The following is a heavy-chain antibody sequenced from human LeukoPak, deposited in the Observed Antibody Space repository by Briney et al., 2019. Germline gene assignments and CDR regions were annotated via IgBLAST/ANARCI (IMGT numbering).Heavy chain of an antibody. D-gene: IGHD4-17*01. V-gene: IGHV1-8*01. CDR2: MNPNSGNT. CDR3: ARESGDINWFDP. Sequence: ASVKVSCKASGYTFTSYDINWVRQATGQGLEWMGWMNPNSGNTGYAQKFQGRVTMTRNTSISTAYMELSSLRSEDTAVYYCARESGDINWFDPWGQGILVTVPS. CDR1: GYTFTSYD. J-gene: IGHJ5*02.